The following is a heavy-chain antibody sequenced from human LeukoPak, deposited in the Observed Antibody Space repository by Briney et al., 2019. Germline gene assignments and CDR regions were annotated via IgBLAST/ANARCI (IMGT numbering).Heavy chain of an antibody. D-gene: IGHD4-17*01. Sequence: SMKVSCKASGGTFSSYAISWVRQAPGQGLGWMGGIIPIFGTANYAQKFQGRVTITADESTSTAYMELSSLRSEDTAVYYCASSHLVYDYGDPDAFDIWGQGTMVTVSS. J-gene: IGHJ3*02. V-gene: IGHV1-69*13. CDR1: GGTFSSYA. CDR3: ASSHLVYDYGDPDAFDI. CDR2: IIPIFGTA.